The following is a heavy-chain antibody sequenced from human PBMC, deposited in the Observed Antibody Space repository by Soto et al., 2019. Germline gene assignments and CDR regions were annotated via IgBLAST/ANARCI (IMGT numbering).Heavy chain of an antibody. D-gene: IGHD3-10*01. CDR1: GFSLSTSGVG. CDR3: AHHGPLVNYGSGSYVPRFDY. V-gene: IGHV2-5*02. Sequence: SGPTLVNPTQTLTLTCTFSGFSLSTSGVGVGWIRQPPGKALEWLALIYWDDDKRYSPSLKSRLTITKDTSKNQVVLTMTNMDPVDTATYYCAHHGPLVNYGSGSYVPRFDYWGQGTLVTVSS. CDR2: IYWDDDK. J-gene: IGHJ4*02.